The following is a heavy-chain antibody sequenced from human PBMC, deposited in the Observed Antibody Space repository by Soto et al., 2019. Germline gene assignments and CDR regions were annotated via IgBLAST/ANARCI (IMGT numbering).Heavy chain of an antibody. CDR1: GGTFSSYT. Sequence: QVQLVQSGAEVKKPGSSVKVSCKASGGTFSSYTISWVRQAPGQGLEWMGRIIPILGIANYAQKFQGRVKITADKSTSTAYMELSSLSSEDTAVYYCAMSTLVDYHYCCYGMDVWGQGTTVPVSS. CDR2: IIPILGIA. J-gene: IGHJ6*02. D-gene: IGHD2-8*02. V-gene: IGHV1-69*02. CDR3: AMSTLVDYHYCCYGMDV.